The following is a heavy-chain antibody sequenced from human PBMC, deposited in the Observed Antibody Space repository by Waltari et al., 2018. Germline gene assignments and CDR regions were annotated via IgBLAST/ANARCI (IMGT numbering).Heavy chain of an antibody. D-gene: IGHD3-3*01. V-gene: IGHV1-2*02. J-gene: IGHJ4*02. CDR2: INPSSGAT. CDR3: ARGPRVRFLERNFDY. Sequence: QVHLVQSGAEVKKPGASVKVSCKASGYTFTAYYMHWVRLAPGQGLEWMGWINPSSGATNFAPKFQGRVTMTRDTSINTAYMELTRLRSDDTALYYCARGPRVRFLERNFDYWGQGTLLTVSS. CDR1: GYTFTAYY.